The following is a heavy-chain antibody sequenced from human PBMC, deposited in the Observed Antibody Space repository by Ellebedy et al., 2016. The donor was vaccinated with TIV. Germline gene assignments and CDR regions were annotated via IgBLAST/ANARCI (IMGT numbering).Heavy chain of an antibody. Sequence: SVKVSXXASAGTFSSYAISWVRQAPGQGLEWRGGIIPIFGTANYAQKFQGRVTITADKSTSTVYMELSRLRSEDTAVYYCARDRQYYDILTGYYYYYYYGMDVWGQGTTVTVSS. CDR3: ARDRQYYDILTGYYYYYYYGMDV. D-gene: IGHD3-9*01. CDR1: AGTFSSYA. CDR2: IIPIFGTA. V-gene: IGHV1-69*06. J-gene: IGHJ6*02.